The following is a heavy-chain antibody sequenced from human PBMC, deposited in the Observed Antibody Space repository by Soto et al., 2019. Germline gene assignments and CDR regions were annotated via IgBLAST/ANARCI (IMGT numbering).Heavy chain of an antibody. CDR3: AKAPRGGVIITTYSAHIDY. CDR2: TNPDGGST. Sequence: QVQLVQSGADVKKPGASVMLSCKASGYTFTSYYMHWVRQAPGQGLEWMGITNPDGGSTRYAQKFLGRVTMTWDTSTSTFYMELSSLRSEDTAVYYCAKAPRGGVIITTYSAHIDYWGQGTLVTVSS. J-gene: IGHJ4*02. V-gene: IGHV1-46*01. CDR1: GYTFTSYY. D-gene: IGHD3-3*01.